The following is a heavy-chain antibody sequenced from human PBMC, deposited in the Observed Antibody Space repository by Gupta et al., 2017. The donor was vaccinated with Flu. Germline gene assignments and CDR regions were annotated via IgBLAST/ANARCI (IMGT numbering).Heavy chain of an antibody. CDR2: INPNSGGT. Sequence: QVQLVQSGAEVKKPGASVKVSCKASGYTFTGYYMHWVRQAPGQGLEWMGWINPNSGGTNYAQKFQGRVTMTRDTSISTAYMELSRLRSDDTAVYYCARGVSRGYCSGGSCSYYFDYWGQGTLVTVSS. J-gene: IGHJ4*02. CDR1: GYTFTGYY. V-gene: IGHV1-2*02. CDR3: ARGVSRGYCSGGSCSYYFDY. D-gene: IGHD2-15*01.